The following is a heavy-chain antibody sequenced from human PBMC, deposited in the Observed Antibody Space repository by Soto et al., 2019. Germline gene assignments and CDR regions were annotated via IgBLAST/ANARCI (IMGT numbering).Heavy chain of an antibody. CDR1: GYTFTRYG. CDR3: IVGALPFDY. CDR2: FDPEDGET. V-gene: IGHV1-24*01. D-gene: IGHD1-26*01. Sequence: ASVKVSCKASGYTFTRYGISWVRQAPGQGLEWMGGFDPEDGETIYAQKFQGRVTMTEDTSTDTAYMELSSLRSEDTAVYYCIVGALPFDYWGQGTLVTVSS. J-gene: IGHJ4*02.